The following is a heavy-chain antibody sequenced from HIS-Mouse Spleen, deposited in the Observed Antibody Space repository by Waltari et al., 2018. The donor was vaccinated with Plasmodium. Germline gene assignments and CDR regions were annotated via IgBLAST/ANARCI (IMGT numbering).Heavy chain of an antibody. Sequence: QVQLVQSGAEVKKPGASVKVSCKASGYTFTGYYMHWVRQAPGQGLEWMGWINPNSGGTNYAQKFQGRVTMTRDTSISTAYMELSRLRSDDTAVYYCARVRRSIAARDDAFDIWGQGTMVTVSS. CDR3: ARVRRSIAARDDAFDI. V-gene: IGHV1-2*02. D-gene: IGHD6-6*01. J-gene: IGHJ3*02. CDR2: INPNSGGT. CDR1: GYTFTGYY.